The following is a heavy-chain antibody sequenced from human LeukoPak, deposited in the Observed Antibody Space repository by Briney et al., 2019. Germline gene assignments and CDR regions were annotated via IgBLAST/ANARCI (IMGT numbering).Heavy chain of an antibody. CDR2: ISYDGSNK. J-gene: IGHJ4*02. D-gene: IGHD2-2*01. CDR3: ARATIVVVPPDY. Sequence: GGSLRLSCAASGFFFSSSGLHWVRQPPGKGLEWVAIISYDGSNKYYADSVKGRFTISRDNSKNTLYLQMNSLRAEDTAVYFCARATIVVVPPDYWGQGTLVTVSS. CDR1: GFFFSSSG. V-gene: IGHV3-30*03.